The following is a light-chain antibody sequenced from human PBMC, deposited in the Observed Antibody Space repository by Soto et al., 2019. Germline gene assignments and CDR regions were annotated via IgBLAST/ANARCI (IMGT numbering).Light chain of an antibody. CDR2: GAS. V-gene: IGKV3-15*01. J-gene: IGKJ1*01. CDR1: QSVSTN. Sequence: TQSPATLSVSPGERATLSCRASQSVSTNLAWYQQTPGQAPRLLIYGASPRATGIPARFSGSGSGTEFTLTISSLQPDDFATYYCQHYNSYSEAFGQGAKVDIK. CDR3: QHYNSYSEA.